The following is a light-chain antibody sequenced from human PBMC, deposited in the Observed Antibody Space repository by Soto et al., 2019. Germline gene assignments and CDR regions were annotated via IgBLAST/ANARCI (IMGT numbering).Light chain of an antibody. CDR3: QLYGGSSPRST. CDR2: GAS. CDR1: QSVNDNH. J-gene: IGKJ3*01. V-gene: IGKV3-20*01. Sequence: EVVLTQSPGTLSLSPGARTTLSCRASQSVNDNHLAWYQQKGGQAPRLLIYGASTRATGVPERFRGSGFGAAYSLIINSLEPEDFALYYCQLYGGSSPRSTFGARNTVEI.